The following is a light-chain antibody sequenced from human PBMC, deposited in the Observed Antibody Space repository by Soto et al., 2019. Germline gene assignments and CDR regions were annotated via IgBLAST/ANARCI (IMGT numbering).Light chain of an antibody. CDR1: QSIGNNY. V-gene: IGKV3-20*01. J-gene: IGKJ1*01. CDR2: DAS. CDR3: QQCAYSPRT. Sequence: EIVLTQSPDTLSLSPGERATISCRASQSIGNNYLAWYQQKPGQAPRLLIYDASSRATGIPDRFTGSGSGADFALTISRLEHEDFAVYYCQQCAYSPRTFGQGTKVEVK.